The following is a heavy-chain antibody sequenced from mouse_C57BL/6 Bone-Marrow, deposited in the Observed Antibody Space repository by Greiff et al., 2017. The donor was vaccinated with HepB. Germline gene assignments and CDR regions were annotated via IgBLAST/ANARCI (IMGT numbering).Heavy chain of an antibody. J-gene: IGHJ4*01. D-gene: IGHD4-1*02. CDR3: APTGTRDYYAMDY. CDR1: GYTFTSYW. V-gene: IGHV1-52*01. CDR2: IDPSDSET. Sequence: QVQLKQSGAELVRPGSSVKLSCKASGYTFTSYWMHWVKQRPIQGLEWIGNIDPSDSETHYNQKFKDKATLTVDKSSSTAYMQLSSLTSEDSAVYYCAPTGTRDYYAMDYWGQGTSVTVSS.